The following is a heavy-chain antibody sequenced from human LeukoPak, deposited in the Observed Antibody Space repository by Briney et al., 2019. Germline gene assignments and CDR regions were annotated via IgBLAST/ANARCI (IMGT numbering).Heavy chain of an antibody. J-gene: IGHJ4*02. Sequence: PGGSLRLSCAASGFTFSSYWMNWVRQAPGKGLVWVTRMNSDGSATYYADSVQGRFTISRDNAKNTLYLQMNSLRAEDTAMYFCAKGPNYFDSWGQGTLVTVSS. CDR2: MNSDGSAT. CDR3: AKGPNYFDS. V-gene: IGHV3-74*01. CDR1: GFTFSSYW.